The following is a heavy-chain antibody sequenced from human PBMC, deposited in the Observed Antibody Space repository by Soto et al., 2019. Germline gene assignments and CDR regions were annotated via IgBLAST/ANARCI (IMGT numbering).Heavy chain of an antibody. Sequence: ASVKVSCKASGYTFTSYGITWVRQAPGQGLEWMGWIRVYNGNTNYAQKFQGRVTITRDTSASTAYMELSSLRSEDTAVYYCARDLGGWPDYWGQGTLVTVSS. CDR1: GYTFTSYG. CDR2: IRVYNGNT. V-gene: IGHV1-18*01. D-gene: IGHD2-15*01. CDR3: ARDLGGWPDY. J-gene: IGHJ4*02.